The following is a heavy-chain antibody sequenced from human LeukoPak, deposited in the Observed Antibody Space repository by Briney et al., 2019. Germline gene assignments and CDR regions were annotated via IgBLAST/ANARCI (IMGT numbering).Heavy chain of an antibody. CDR1: GYTFSDYY. CDR2: INPKSGGT. CDR3: ARKGEMMHLWLPDS. V-gene: IGHV1-2*02. Sequence: ASVKVSCKASGYTFSDYYMHWVRQAPGQGLEWMGWINPKSGGTNYARKFQGRVTLTRDTSISTAYMELSRLRSDDTAVYYCARKGEMMHLWLPDSWGQGSLVTVSS. J-gene: IGHJ5*02. D-gene: IGHD5-18*01.